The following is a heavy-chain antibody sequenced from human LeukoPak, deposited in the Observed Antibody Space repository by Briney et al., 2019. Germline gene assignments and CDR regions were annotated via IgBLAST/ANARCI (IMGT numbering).Heavy chain of an antibody. J-gene: IGHJ4*02. CDR3: AREPSGGYFFVD. D-gene: IGHD3-22*01. V-gene: IGHV4-59*11. CDR2: IYYSGST. Sequence: SETLSLTCTISGGSLSTHYWSWIRQPPGKGLEWIGHIYYSGSTNYNPSLKSRVTISEDTSKNQFSLRLSSMTAADTAVYYCAREPSGGYFFVDWGQGTLVTVSS. CDR1: GGSLSTHY.